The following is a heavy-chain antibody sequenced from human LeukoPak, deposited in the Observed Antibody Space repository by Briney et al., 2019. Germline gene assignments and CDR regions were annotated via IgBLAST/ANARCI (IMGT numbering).Heavy chain of an antibody. D-gene: IGHD6-13*01. Sequence: SETLSLTCTVSGGSVSSGSYYWSWIRQPPGKGLEWIGYIYYSGNTNYNPSLKSRVTISVDTSKSQFSLNLSSMTDADTAMYYCARVRAAANYGMDVWGQGTTVTVSS. V-gene: IGHV4-61*01. CDR3: ARVRAAANYGMDV. J-gene: IGHJ6*02. CDR1: GGSVSSGSYY. CDR2: IYYSGNT.